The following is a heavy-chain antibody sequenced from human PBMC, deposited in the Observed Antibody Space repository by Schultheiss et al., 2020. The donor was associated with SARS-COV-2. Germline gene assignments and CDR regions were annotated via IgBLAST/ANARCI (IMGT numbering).Heavy chain of an antibody. D-gene: IGHD3-10*01. Sequence: GESLKISCAASGFTFSSYAMHWVRQAPGKGLEWVAVISYDGSNKYYADSVKGRFTISRDNSKNTLYLQMNSLRAEDTAVYYCAAFRDYGSEERGYGMDVWGQGTTVTVSS. V-gene: IGHV3-30*04. J-gene: IGHJ6*02. CDR1: GFTFSSYA. CDR3: AAFRDYGSEERGYGMDV. CDR2: ISYDGSNK.